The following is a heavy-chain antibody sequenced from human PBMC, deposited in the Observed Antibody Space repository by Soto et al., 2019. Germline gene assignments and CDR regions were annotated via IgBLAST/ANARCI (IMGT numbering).Heavy chain of an antibody. CDR3: AKGVSDFWSGYLTY. CDR1: GFTFSSYA. V-gene: IGHV3-23*01. J-gene: IGHJ4*02. Sequence: PGGCLRLSCAAAGFTFSSYAMSWVRQSPGKWLEWVSAISGSGGSTYYADSVKARFTISRDNSKNTLYLQMNSLRAEDTAVYYCAKGVSDFWSGYLTYWGQGTLVTVSS. CDR2: ISGSGGST. D-gene: IGHD3-3*01.